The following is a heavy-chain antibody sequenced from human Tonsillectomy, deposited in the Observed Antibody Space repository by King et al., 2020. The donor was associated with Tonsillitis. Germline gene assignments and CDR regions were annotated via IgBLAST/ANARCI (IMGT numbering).Heavy chain of an antibody. CDR3: ARLAYYDFWSGHDAFDI. CDR2: IYPGDSDT. D-gene: IGHD3-3*01. CDR1: GYSFTSYW. V-gene: IGHV5-51*03. Sequence: QLVQSGAEVKKPGESLKISCKGSGYSFTSYWIGWVRQMPGKGLEWMGIIYPGDSDTRYSPSFQGQVTISADKSISTAYLQWSRLKASDTAMYYCARLAYYDFWSGHDAFDIWGQGTMVTVSS. J-gene: IGHJ3*02.